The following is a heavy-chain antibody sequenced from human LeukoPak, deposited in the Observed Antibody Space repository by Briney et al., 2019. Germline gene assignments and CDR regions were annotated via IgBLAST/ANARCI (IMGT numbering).Heavy chain of an antibody. CDR2: IYYSGST. J-gene: IGHJ4*02. CDR3: ARYGDYVFDL. CDR1: GXSISSYH. V-gene: IGHV4-59*01. Sequence: SETLSLTCTVSGXSISSYHWSWMRQPPGKGLEWIGYIYYSGSTIYNPSLKSRVTISVDTSKNQFSLKLSSVTAADTAVYYCARYGDYVFDLWGQETLVTVSS. D-gene: IGHD4-17*01.